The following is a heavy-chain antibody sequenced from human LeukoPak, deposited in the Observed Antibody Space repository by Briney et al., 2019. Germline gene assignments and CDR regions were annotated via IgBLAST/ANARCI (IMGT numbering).Heavy chain of an antibody. D-gene: IGHD3-3*01. V-gene: IGHV3-21*01. CDR1: GFTFTSYN. J-gene: IGHJ4*02. Sequence: GGSLRLSCAASGFTFTSYNMNWVRQAPGKGLEWVSSISSSSSYIYYADSVKGRFTISRDNAKNSLYLQMNSLRAEDTAVYYCATSWGDFWSGYYPYYFDYWGQGTLVTVSS. CDR3: ATSWGDFWSGYYPYYFDY. CDR2: ISSSSSYI.